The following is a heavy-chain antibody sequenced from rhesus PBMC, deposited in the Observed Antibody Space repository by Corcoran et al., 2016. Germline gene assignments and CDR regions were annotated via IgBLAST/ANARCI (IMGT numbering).Heavy chain of an antibody. V-gene: IGHV3-118*01. Sequence: EVQLVESGGGLVQPGGSLRLSCAASGFMFSSSSIHWVRQASGKGLEWVGRIRDKSSNYETGYAASVKGRFTISRDVTKNTAYLQRNGLKTEDTAVYYCRTAAATFDSWGQGILVTVSS. CDR3: RTAAATFDS. J-gene: IGHJ4*01. CDR1: GFMFSSSS. D-gene: IGHD6-25*01. CDR2: IRDKSSNYET.